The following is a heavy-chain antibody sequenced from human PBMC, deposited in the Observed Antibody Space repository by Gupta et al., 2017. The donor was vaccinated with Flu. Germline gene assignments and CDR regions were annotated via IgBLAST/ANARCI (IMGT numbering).Heavy chain of an antibody. CDR3: VRTTSMDV. CDR2: ISYDGSLE. D-gene: IGHD1-1*01. Sequence: AMHWVRQAPGKGLEWVAGISYDGSLEYYADSVKGRFTISRYNSKDTLFLQRNSLRTDDTATYYCVRTTSMDVWGKGTTVTVSS. V-gene: IGHV3-30*03. J-gene: IGHJ6*03. CDR1: A.